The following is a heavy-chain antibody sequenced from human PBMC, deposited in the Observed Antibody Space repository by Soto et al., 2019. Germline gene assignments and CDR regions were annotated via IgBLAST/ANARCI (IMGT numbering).Heavy chain of an antibody. J-gene: IGHJ4*02. Sequence: SETLSLTCTVSGGSISSYYWSWIRQPPGKGLEWIGYIYYSGSTNYNPSLKSRVTISVDTSKNQFFLKLSSVTAADTAVYYCARDEVLTRTFDYWGKGTLVTVPS. CDR3: ARDEVLTRTFDY. CDR2: IYYSGST. V-gene: IGHV4-59*01. CDR1: GGSISSYY.